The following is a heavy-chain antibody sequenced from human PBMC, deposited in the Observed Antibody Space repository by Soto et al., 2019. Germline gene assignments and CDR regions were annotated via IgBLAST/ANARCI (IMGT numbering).Heavy chain of an antibody. V-gene: IGHV3-23*01. Sequence: GGSLRLSCAASGFTFSSYAMSWVRQAPGKGLEWVSAISGSGGSTYYADSVKGRFTISRDNSKNTLYLQMNSLRAEDTAVYYCAKDLITMVRGVIMGAFDIWGQGTMVTVSS. CDR2: ISGSGGST. CDR1: GFTFSSYA. J-gene: IGHJ3*02. CDR3: AKDLITMVRGVIMGAFDI. D-gene: IGHD3-10*01.